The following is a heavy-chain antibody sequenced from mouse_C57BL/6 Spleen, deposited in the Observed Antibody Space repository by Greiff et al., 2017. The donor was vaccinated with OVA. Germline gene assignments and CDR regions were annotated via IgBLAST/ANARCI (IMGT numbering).Heavy chain of an antibody. CDR2: ISDGGSYT. Sequence: EVKVVESGGGLVKPGGSLKLSCAASGFTFSSYAMSWVRQTPEKRLEWVATISDGGSYTYYPANVKGRFTNSRDNAKNNLYLQMRHLKSKDTAMYYCARDRRDGGYFDVWGTGTTVTVSS. D-gene: IGHD3-3*01. CDR1: GFTFSSYA. V-gene: IGHV5-4*01. J-gene: IGHJ1*03. CDR3: ARDRRDGGYFDV.